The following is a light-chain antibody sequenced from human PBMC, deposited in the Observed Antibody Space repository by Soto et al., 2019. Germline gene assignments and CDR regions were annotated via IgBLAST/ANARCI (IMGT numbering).Light chain of an antibody. CDR1: SSNIGTNT. CDR3: EAWDDSRYGAV. V-gene: IGLV1-44*01. CDR2: SND. J-gene: IGLJ2*01. Sequence: QSVLTQPPSASGTPGQGVTISCSGSSSNIGTNTVNWYKQLPGTAPKLLIYSNDLRPSGVPGRFSGSKSGTSASLAISGLQSEDEADYYCEAWDDSRYGAVFGGGTKLTVL.